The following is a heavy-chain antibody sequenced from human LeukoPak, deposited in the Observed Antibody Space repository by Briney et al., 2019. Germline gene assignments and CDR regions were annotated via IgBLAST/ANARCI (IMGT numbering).Heavy chain of an antibody. D-gene: IGHD3-10*01. J-gene: IGHJ3*02. V-gene: IGHV1-46*01. CDR2: INPSGGST. CDR1: GYTFTSYY. Sequence: ASVKVSCKASGYTFTSYYMHWVRQAPGQGLEWMGIINPSGGSTGYAQKFQGRVTMTRDTSTSTVYMELSSLRSEDTAVYYCAREYTGFPGAFDIWGQGTMVTASS. CDR3: AREYTGFPGAFDI.